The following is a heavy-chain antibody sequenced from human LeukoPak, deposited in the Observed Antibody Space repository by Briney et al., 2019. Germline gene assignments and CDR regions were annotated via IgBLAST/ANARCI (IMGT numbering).Heavy chain of an antibody. CDR2: IHSSGST. CDR1: GGSISSSHHY. V-gene: IGHV4-39*01. J-gene: IGHJ4*02. D-gene: IGHD3-9*01. CDR3: ARVIRTTGYYSNPKSGSFDF. Sequence: SETLSLTCAVSGGSISSSHHYWGWIRQPPGKGLEWIASIHSSGSTYYNPSLRTRVTISVDTSKNQFSLKLSSVTAADTAVYYCARVIRTTGYYSNPKSGSFDFWGQGTLVTVSS.